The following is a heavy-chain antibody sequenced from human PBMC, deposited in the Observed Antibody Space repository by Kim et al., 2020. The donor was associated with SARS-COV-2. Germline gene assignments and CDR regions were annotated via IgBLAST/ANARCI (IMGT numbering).Heavy chain of an antibody. J-gene: IGHJ4*02. CDR2: INHSGST. Sequence: SETLSLTCAVYGGSFSGYYWSWIRQPPGKGLEWIGEINHSGSTNYNPSLKSRVTISVDTSKNQFSLKLSSVTAADTAVYYCARGLRAYCGGDCYGEYYFDYWGQGTLVTVSS. CDR3: ARGLRAYCGGDCYGEYYFDY. V-gene: IGHV4-34*01. CDR1: GGSFSGYY. D-gene: IGHD2-21*01.